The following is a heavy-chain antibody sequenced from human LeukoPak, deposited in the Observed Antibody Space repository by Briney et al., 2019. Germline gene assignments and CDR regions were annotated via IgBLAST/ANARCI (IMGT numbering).Heavy chain of an antibody. D-gene: IGHD6-19*01. V-gene: IGHV3-21*01. CDR2: ISSSSAYI. Sequence: GGSLTLSCAASGFTFSSYIMNWVRQAPGKAPEGVSSISSSSAYIYYADSVNGRFTISRDNAKSSLFLQMNSLRDEDTAVYYCATSSIALAGTVDYWGQGTLVTVSS. J-gene: IGHJ4*02. CDR3: ATSSIALAGTVDY. CDR1: GFTFSSYI.